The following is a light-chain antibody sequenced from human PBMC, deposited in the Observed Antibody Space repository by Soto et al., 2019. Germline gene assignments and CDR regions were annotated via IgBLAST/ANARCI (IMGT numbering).Light chain of an antibody. V-gene: IGLV2-14*01. CDR2: DVS. Sequence: QSVLTQPASVSGSPGQSITISCTGTSSDVGDFNYVSWYQQHPGKAPKLMIYDVSNRPSGVSIRFSGSKSGSTASLTISGLQAEDEADYYCSSFSSSTTRVFGTGTKVTVL. CDR1: SSDVGDFNY. CDR3: SSFSSSTTRV. J-gene: IGLJ1*01.